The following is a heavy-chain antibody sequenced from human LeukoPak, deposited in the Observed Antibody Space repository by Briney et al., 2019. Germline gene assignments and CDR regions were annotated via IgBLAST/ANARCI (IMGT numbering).Heavy chain of an antibody. CDR2: IHPGDSDT. Sequence: GESLKISCKGSGYSFTSYWIGWVRQMPGKGLEWMRIIHPGDSDTRNSPSFQGQVTFSVDKSISTAYLQWSSLKASDTAVYYCARQRGGCSGGSCTGMDVWGKGTTVTVSS. D-gene: IGHD2-15*01. V-gene: IGHV5-51*01. J-gene: IGHJ6*04. CDR1: GYSFTSYW. CDR3: ARQRGGCSGGSCTGMDV.